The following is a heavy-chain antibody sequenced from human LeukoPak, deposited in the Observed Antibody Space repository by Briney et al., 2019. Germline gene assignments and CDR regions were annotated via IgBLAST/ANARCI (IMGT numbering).Heavy chain of an antibody. Sequence: GGSLRLSCAASGFTFSSYNMNWIRQAPGKGLEWVSYISSSSSTIYYADSVKGRFTISRDNAKNSLYLQMNSLRAEDTVVYYCARDSRADAFDIWGQGTMVTVSS. CDR2: ISSSSSTI. CDR1: GFTFSSYN. CDR3: ARDSRADAFDI. V-gene: IGHV3-48*04. J-gene: IGHJ3*02.